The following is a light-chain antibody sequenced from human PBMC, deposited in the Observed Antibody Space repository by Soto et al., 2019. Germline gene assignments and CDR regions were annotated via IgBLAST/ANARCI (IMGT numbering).Light chain of an antibody. CDR3: SSYTTSAPYV. CDR2: EVT. J-gene: IGLJ1*01. V-gene: IGLV2-14*01. Sequence: QSVLTQPASVSGSPGQSIAISCTGSSSDVGIYNYVSWYQQHPGKVPKLIIYEVTIRPSGVSNRFSGSKSGNTASLTISGLQAEDEAHYYCSSYTTSAPYVFGSGTKLTVL. CDR1: SSDVGIYNY.